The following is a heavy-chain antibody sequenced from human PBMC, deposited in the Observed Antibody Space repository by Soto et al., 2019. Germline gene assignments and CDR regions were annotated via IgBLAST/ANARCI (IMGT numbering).Heavy chain of an antibody. V-gene: IGHV1-69*13. Sequence: SVKVSCKASGGTFSSYAISWVRQAPGQGLEWMGGIIPIFGTANYAQKFQGRVTITADESTSTAYMELSSLRSEDTAVYYCAREEQLVLSFDYWGQGTLVTVSS. CDR2: IIPIFGTA. D-gene: IGHD6-6*01. CDR3: AREEQLVLSFDY. J-gene: IGHJ4*02. CDR1: GGTFSSYA.